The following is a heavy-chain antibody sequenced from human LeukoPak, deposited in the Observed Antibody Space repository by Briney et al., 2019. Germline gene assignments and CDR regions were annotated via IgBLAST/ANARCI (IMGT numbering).Heavy chain of an antibody. CDR3: AKYPPAGSEYYGMDV. CDR2: ISYDGSNK. D-gene: IGHD3-10*01. V-gene: IGHV3-30*18. J-gene: IGHJ6*02. Sequence: PGGSLRLSCAASGFTFSSYGMHWVRQAPGKGLEWVAVISYDGSNKYYADSVKGRFTISRDNSKNTLYLQMNSLRAEDTAVYYCAKYPPAGSEYYGMDVWGQGTTVTVSS. CDR1: GFTFSSYG.